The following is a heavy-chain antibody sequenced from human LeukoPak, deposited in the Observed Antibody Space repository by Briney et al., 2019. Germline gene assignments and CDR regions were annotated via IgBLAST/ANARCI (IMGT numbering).Heavy chain of an antibody. J-gene: IGHJ4*02. Sequence: GGSLRLSCAASGFTLSSYDMHWVRQAPGKGLECVSDINSSGGTIYYADSVKGRFTISRDNAKNSLYLQMNSLRAEDTAVYYCARVARGYLYYFDYWGQGTLVTVSS. CDR3: ARVARGYLYYFDY. CDR2: INSSGGTI. CDR1: GFTLSSYD. D-gene: IGHD3-22*01. V-gene: IGHV3-48*03.